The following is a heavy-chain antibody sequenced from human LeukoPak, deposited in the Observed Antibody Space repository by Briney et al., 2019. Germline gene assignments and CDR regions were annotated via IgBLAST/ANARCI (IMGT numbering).Heavy chain of an antibody. D-gene: IGHD3-16*01. CDR1: GGSISSTGYY. Sequence: PSQTLSLTCTVSGGSISSTGYYWTWIRQPAGKGLEWIGHIDNSGSTNCNPSLKSRVTISVDTSKNQFSLNLTSVTAADTAVYYCARDCEFCDLLFYMNVWGTGTTVTVSS. J-gene: IGHJ6*03. CDR3: ARDCEFCDLLFYMNV. V-gene: IGHV4-61*09. CDR2: IDNSGST.